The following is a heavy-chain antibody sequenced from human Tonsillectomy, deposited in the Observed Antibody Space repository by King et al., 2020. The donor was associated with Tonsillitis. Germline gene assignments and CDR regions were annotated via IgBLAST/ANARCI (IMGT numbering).Heavy chain of an antibody. Sequence: VQLVESGGGVVQPGGSLRLSRAASEFTFTTYGMHWVRQAPGKGLEWAAFIRYDGSKKFYADSVKGRFTISRDNTKSTLYLQMNSLRAEDTAVYYCATGYDRSGYYNPEPRHDEYWGQGTLVTVSS. V-gene: IGHV3-30*02. CDR1: EFTFTTYG. D-gene: IGHD3-22*01. CDR2: IRYDGSKK. CDR3: ATGYDRSGYYNPEPRHDEY. J-gene: IGHJ4*02.